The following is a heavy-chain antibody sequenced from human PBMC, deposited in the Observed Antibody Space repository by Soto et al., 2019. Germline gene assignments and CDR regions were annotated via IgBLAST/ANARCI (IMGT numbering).Heavy chain of an antibody. D-gene: IGHD3-22*01. CDR3: ARDRDDFDSSGYHPVD. CDR2: ISAFNGNT. CDR1: GYTFTAYG. J-gene: IGHJ4*02. V-gene: IGHV1-18*01. Sequence: QVQLVQSGAEVQKPGASVKVSCKASGYTFTAYGINWVRQAPGHGPEWMGWISAFNGNTKFAQKVHGRVTLTTDASTSTAYMELRSLIADDTAVYYCARDRDDFDSSGYHPVDCGQGTLVTVSS.